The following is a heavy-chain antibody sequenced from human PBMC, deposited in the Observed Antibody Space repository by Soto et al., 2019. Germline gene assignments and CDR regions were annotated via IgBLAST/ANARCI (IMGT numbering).Heavy chain of an antibody. CDR1: GGSFSGYY. Sequence: SETLSLTCAVYGGSFSGYYWTWIRQPPGKGLEWIGSIYYSGSTYYNPSLKSRVTISVDTSKNQFSLKLSSVTAADTAVYYCASSNIAAAGFYYYGMYVWGRGTTVTVSS. CDR3: ASSNIAAAGFYYYGMYV. D-gene: IGHD6-13*01. J-gene: IGHJ6*02. CDR2: IYYSGST. V-gene: IGHV4-34*01.